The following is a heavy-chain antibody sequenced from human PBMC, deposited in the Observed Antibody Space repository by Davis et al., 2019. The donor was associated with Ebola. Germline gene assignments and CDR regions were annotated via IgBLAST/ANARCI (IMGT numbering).Heavy chain of an antibody. J-gene: IGHJ6*02. CDR3: ARVGAAWPSYYGMDV. Sequence: GGSLRLSCAASGFTFSSYAMSWVRQAPGKGLEWVSAISGSGGSIYYADSVKGRFTISRDNAKNSLYLQMNSLRAEDTAVYYCARVGAAWPSYYGMDVWGQGTTVTVSS. CDR1: GFTFSSYA. CDR2: ISGSGGSI. D-gene: IGHD3-10*01. V-gene: IGHV3-23*01.